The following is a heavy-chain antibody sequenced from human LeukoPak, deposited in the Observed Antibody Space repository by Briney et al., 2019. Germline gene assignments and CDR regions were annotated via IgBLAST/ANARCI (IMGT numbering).Heavy chain of an antibody. CDR2: IYYSGST. Sequence: PSETLSLTCTVSGGSISSYYWSWIRQPPGKGLEWIGYIYYSGSTKYNPSLKSRVTISVDTSKNQFSLKLSSVTAADTAVYYCATQQSHRGTNWFDPWGQGTLVTVSS. CDR1: GGSISSYY. D-gene: IGHD4-11*01. V-gene: IGHV4-59*08. J-gene: IGHJ5*02. CDR3: ATQQSHRGTNWFDP.